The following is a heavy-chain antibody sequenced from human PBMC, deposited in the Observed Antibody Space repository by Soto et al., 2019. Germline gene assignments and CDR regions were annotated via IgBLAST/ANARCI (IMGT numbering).Heavy chain of an antibody. CDR2: INAGNGNT. V-gene: IGHV1-3*01. CDR3: AASSSQNFDY. Sequence: GSSVKVSCKASGYTFTSYSLHWVRQAPGQRIEWMGWINAGNGNTKYSQKFQGRVTITRDTSASTAYMELSSLRSEDTAVYYCAASSSQNFDYWGQGTLVTVSS. J-gene: IGHJ4*02. D-gene: IGHD6-13*01. CDR1: GYTFTSYS.